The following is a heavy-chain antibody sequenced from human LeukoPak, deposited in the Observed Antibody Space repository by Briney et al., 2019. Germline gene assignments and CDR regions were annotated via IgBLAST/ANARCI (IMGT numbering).Heavy chain of an antibody. V-gene: IGHV3-9*01. CDR2: ISWNSDSI. CDR3: AKMGYFGSGSYYPGEFYFDY. D-gene: IGHD3-10*01. Sequence: PGGSLRLSCAVSGFTFDDYAMHWVRQAPGKGLEWVSSISWNSDSIYYADSVKGRFTISRDNAKNSLYLQMNSLRPEDTAFYYCAKMGYFGSGSYYPGEFYFDYWGQGTLVTVSS. CDR1: GFTFDDYA. J-gene: IGHJ4*02.